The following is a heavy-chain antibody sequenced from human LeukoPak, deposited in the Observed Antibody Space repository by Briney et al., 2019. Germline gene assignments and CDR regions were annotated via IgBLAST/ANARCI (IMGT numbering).Heavy chain of an antibody. Sequence: GRSLRLSCAASGFTFSSYGMHWVHQAPGKGLEWVAVIWYDGSNKYYADSVKGRFTISRDNSKNTLYLQMNSLRAEDTAVYYCAKDVGYCSGGSCYDPPSYYFDYWGQGTLVTVSS. CDR3: AKDVGYCSGGSCYDPPSYYFDY. D-gene: IGHD2-15*01. CDR2: IWYDGSNK. J-gene: IGHJ4*02. V-gene: IGHV3-33*06. CDR1: GFTFSSYG.